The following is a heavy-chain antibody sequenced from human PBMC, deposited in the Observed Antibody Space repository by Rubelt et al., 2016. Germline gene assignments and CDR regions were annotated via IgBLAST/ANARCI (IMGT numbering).Heavy chain of an antibody. V-gene: IGHV3-23*01. D-gene: IGHD3-10*01. CDR1: YA. J-gene: IGHJ4*02. CDR2: ISGGGGTT. Sequence: YAMSWVRQAPGKGLECVSGISGGGGTTYYADSVKGRFTISRDNSKITLYLQMNSLRAEDTAVYYCARDFRPGYYFDHWGQGTLVTVSS. CDR3: ARDFRPGYYFDH.